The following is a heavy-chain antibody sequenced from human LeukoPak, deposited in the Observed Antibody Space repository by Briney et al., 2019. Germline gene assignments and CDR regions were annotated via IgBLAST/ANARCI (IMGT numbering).Heavy chain of an antibody. V-gene: IGHV4-59*08. CDR1: GGSISSYY. CDR2: IYYSGST. CDR3: ARHLLYYYDSSGYSSYYCGMDV. J-gene: IGHJ6*02. D-gene: IGHD3-22*01. Sequence: PSETLSLTCTVSGGSISSYYWSWIRQPPGKGLEWIGYIYYSGSTNYNPSLKSQVTISVDTSKNQFSLKLSSVTAADTAVYYCARHLLYYYDSSGYSSYYCGMDVWGQGTTVTVSS.